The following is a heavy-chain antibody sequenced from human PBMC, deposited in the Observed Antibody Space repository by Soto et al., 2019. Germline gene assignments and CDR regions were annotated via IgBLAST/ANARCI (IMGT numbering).Heavy chain of an antibody. D-gene: IGHD3-9*01. Sequence: GALLVSCSASGFTFSSYGMHWVRQAPGKGLEWVAVISYDGSNKYYADSVKGRFTISRDNSKNTLYLQMKSLRAEDTAVYYCAKDKSVGDILTGYYTDYWGQGTLVTVYS. CDR3: AKDKSVGDILTGYYTDY. CDR2: ISYDGSNK. J-gene: IGHJ4*02. V-gene: IGHV3-30*18. CDR1: GFTFSSYG.